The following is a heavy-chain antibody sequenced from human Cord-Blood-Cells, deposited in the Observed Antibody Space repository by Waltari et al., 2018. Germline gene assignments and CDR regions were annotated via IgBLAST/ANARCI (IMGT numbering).Heavy chain of an antibody. V-gene: IGHV1-24*01. CDR3: ATGTMGSGVRGVNWFDP. Sequence: QVQLVQSGAEVKKPGASVKVSCKVSGYTLTALSMHWVRQAHGKGLEWMGVFDPEDGETIYAQKFQGRVTMPGDTSTDTAYMELSSLRSEDTAVYYCATGTMGSGVRGVNWFDPWGQGTLVTVSS. J-gene: IGHJ5*02. CDR2: FDPEDGET. CDR1: GYTLTALS. D-gene: IGHD3-10*01.